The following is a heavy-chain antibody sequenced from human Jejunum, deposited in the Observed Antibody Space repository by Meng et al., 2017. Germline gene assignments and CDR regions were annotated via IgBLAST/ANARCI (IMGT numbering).Heavy chain of an antibody. J-gene: IGHJ3*02. D-gene: IGHD5-12*01. V-gene: IGHV3-7*01. CDR1: GLTLSSYW. CDR2: IKKDGSEQ. CDR3: AQYSGYPIDAFDI. Sequence: GESLKISCAASGLTLSSYWMSWLRRAPGKGLEWVANIKKDGSEQNYVDSVKGRFTISRENAKNSLYLQMNSLRAEDTALCYCAQYSGYPIDAFDIWGQGTMVTVSS.